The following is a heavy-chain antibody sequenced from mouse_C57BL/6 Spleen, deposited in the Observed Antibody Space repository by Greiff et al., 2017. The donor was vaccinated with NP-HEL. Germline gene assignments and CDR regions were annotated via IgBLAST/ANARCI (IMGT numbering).Heavy chain of an antibody. CDR2: IYPGSGST. CDR3: ASYYGSSTHYYAMDY. D-gene: IGHD1-1*01. Sequence: VQLQQPGAELVKPGASVKMSCKASGYTFTSNWITWVKQRPGQGLEWIGDIYPGSGSTNYNEKFKSKATLTVDTSSSTAYMQLSSLTSEDSAVYYCASYYGSSTHYYAMDYWGQGTSVTVSS. J-gene: IGHJ4*01. V-gene: IGHV1-55*01. CDR1: GYTFTSNW.